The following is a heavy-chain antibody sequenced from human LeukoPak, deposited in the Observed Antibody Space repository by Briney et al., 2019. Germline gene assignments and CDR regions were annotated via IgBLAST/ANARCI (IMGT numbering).Heavy chain of an antibody. Sequence: ASVKVSCKASGYTFTSYYMHWVRQAPGQGLEWMGIINPSGGSTSYARKFQGRVTMTRDTSTSTVYMELSSLRSEDTAVYYCARDREVNYDFWSGYYWDYWGQGTLVTVSS. CDR2: INPSGGST. CDR1: GYTFTSYY. V-gene: IGHV1-46*03. J-gene: IGHJ4*02. D-gene: IGHD3-3*01. CDR3: ARDREVNYDFWSGYYWDY.